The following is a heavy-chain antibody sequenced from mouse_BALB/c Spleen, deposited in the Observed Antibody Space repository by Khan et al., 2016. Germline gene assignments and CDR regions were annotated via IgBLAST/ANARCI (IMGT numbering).Heavy chain of an antibody. CDR3: ARAGDYGYLAY. Sequence: EVQLQESGGGLVQPGGSLKLSCAASGFDFRRYWMSWVRQAPGKGLEWIGEINPDSRTINYTPSLKDKFTISRDNAKNTLYLQMSKVRSEDTALYYCARAGDYGYLAYWGQGTLVSFSA. D-gene: IGHD2-4*01. CDR2: INPDSRTI. CDR1: GFDFRRYW. J-gene: IGHJ3*01. V-gene: IGHV4-1*02.